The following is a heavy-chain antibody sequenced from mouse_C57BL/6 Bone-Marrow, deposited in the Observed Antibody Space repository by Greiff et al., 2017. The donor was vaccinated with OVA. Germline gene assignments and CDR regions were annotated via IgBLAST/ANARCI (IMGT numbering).Heavy chain of an antibody. V-gene: IGHV5-4*01. Sequence: EVQRVESGGGLVKPGGSLKLSCAASGFTFSSYAMSWVRQTPEKRLEWVATISDGGSYTYYPDNVKGRFTISRDNAKNNLYLQMSHLKSEDTAMYYCARERVDYWGQGTTLTVSS. CDR1: GFTFSSYA. J-gene: IGHJ2*01. CDR3: ARERVDY. CDR2: ISDGGSYT.